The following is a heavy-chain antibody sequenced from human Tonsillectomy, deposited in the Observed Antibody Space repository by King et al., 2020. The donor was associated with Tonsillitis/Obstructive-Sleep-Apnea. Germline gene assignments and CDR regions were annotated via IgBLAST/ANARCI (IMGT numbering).Heavy chain of an antibody. Sequence: VQLVESGAEVKKPGESLKISCKGSGYSFASYCIGWVRQLPGKGLEWMGIICPGDSDTRYSPSFQGQVTISADKSISTAYLQWSSLKASDTAIYYCARESVRSSAFDIWGQGTMVTVSS. J-gene: IGHJ3*02. CDR1: GYSFASYC. V-gene: IGHV5-51*01. CDR3: ARESVRSSAFDI. D-gene: IGHD3-10*02. CDR2: ICPGDSDT.